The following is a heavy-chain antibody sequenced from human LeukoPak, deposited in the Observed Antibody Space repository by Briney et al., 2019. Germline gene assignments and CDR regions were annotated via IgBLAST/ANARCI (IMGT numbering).Heavy chain of an antibody. D-gene: IGHD2-8*02. J-gene: IGHJ2*01. Sequence: PGRSLRLSCAASGFTFDDYAMHWVRQAPGEGLEWVSGISWNSGSIGYADSVKGRFTISRDNAKNSLYLQMNSLRAEDMAVYNCAKDSGFVPVGWRYFDLWGRGTLVTVSS. CDR3: AKDSGFVPVGWRYFDL. V-gene: IGHV3-9*03. CDR1: GFTFDDYA. CDR2: ISWNSGSI.